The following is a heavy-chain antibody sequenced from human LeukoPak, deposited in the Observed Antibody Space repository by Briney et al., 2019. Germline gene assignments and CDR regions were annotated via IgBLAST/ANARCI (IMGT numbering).Heavy chain of an antibody. CDR1: GGTFSSYA. Sequence: SVKDTCKASGGTFSSYAIIWVRQAPGQGLEWMGRIIPILGIANYAQKFQGRVTITADKSTSTAYMELSSLRSEDTAVYYCARDPDGDYWGEGSLVTVSS. CDR2: IIPILGIA. V-gene: IGHV1-69*04. J-gene: IGHJ4*02. CDR3: ARDPDGDY. D-gene: IGHD5-24*01.